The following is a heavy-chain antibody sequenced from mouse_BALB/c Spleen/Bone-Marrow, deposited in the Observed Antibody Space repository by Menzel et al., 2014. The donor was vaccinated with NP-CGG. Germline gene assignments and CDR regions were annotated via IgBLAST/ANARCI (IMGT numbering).Heavy chain of an antibody. D-gene: IGHD2-3*01. V-gene: IGHV1S81*02. CDR2: INPSNGGT. CDR1: GYTFTSYY. CDR3: TRSDGYYVPHWYFDV. J-gene: IGHJ1*01. Sequence: VKLMESGAELVKPGASVKLSCKASGYTFTSYYMYWVKQRPGQGLEWIGEINPSNGGTNLNEKFKSKATLTVDKSSSTAYMQLSSLTSEDSAVYYCTRSDGYYVPHWYFDVWGAGTTVTVSS.